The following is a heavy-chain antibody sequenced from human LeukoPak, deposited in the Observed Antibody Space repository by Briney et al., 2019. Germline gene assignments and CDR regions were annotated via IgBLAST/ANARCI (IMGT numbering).Heavy chain of an antibody. CDR1: GFTFGSYW. D-gene: IGHD6-19*01. V-gene: IGHV3-7*03. J-gene: IGHJ4*02. CDR3: AAKRWPTSNFDY. Sequence: PGGSLRLSCAASGFTFGSYWMNWVRQAPGKGLEWVANIKQDGGKKYYVDSVRGRFTISRDNAKKTLYLQMNSLRAEDTAVYYCAAKRWPTSNFDYWGRRSLVTVSS. CDR2: IKQDGGKK.